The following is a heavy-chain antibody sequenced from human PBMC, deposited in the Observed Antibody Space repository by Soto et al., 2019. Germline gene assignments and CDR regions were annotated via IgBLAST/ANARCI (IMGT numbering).Heavy chain of an antibody. V-gene: IGHV3-30*03. CDR2: ISSDGSQK. CDR3: AIIIVRGHWYFEL. D-gene: IGHD3-10*01. CDR1: GIAFSGCG. J-gene: IGHJ2*01. Sequence: QVQLVESGGGVVQPGKSLRLSCAASGIAFSGCGMFWVRQTPSKGLEWVAAISSDGSQKYYADSVKGRFTISRDKSKNTLYVKMNGLTTEDTAVYYCAIIIVRGHWYFELWCRGTLVTV.